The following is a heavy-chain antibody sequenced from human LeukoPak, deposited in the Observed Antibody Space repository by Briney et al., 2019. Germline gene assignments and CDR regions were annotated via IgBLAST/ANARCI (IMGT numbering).Heavy chain of an antibody. D-gene: IGHD4-17*01. J-gene: IGHJ5*02. Sequence: ASVKVSCTASGYTFTSYGISWVRQAPGQGHEWMGRISAYNGNTNYAHKFQGRVTMTTDTSTSTAYMELRSLRSDDTAVYYCARSTVTTFGVDWFDPWGQGTLVTVSS. CDR3: ARSTVTTFGVDWFDP. CDR2: ISAYNGNT. CDR1: GYTFTSYG. V-gene: IGHV1-18*01.